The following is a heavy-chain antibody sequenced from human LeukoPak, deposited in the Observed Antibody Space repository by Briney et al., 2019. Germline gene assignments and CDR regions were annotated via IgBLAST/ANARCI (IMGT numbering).Heavy chain of an antibody. CDR1: GFTFSSYS. Sequence: AGGSLSRYCAAAGFTFSSYSMNWLRHAPGNGLEWSSSIIRQSSYIKYAGSVKRRFTTSRDNANTSLYLQMNSRRAEDTAVYYCASQGELNAFDYWGQGTLVTVSS. CDR3: ASQGELNAFDY. V-gene: IGHV3-21*01. CDR2: IIRQSSYI. J-gene: IGHJ4*02. D-gene: IGHD3-10*01.